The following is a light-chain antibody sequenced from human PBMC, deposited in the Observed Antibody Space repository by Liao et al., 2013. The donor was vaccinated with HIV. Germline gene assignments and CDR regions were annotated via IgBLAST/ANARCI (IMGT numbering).Light chain of an antibody. J-gene: IGLJ2*01. CDR2: KDS. CDR1: ALPKQY. V-gene: IGLV3-25*03. CDR3: QSSDSSGTVV. Sequence: SYELTQPPSVSVSPGQTARITCSGDALPKQYACWYQQRSGQAPVLVIYKDSERPSGIPERFSGSSSGTTVTLTIGGVQAEDEADYYCQSSDSSGTVVFGGGTKTDRP.